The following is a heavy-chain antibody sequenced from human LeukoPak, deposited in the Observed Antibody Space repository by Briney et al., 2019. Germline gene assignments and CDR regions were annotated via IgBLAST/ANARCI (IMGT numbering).Heavy chain of an antibody. V-gene: IGHV4-30-2*01. CDR3: ARDLMEAFDI. Sequence: SQTLSLTCAVSGGSISSGGYSWSWIWQPPGKGLEWIGYIYHSGSTYYNPSLKSRVTISVDRSKNQFSLKLSSVTAADTAVYYRARDLMEAFDIWGQGTMVTVSS. CDR2: IYHSGST. CDR1: GGSISSGGYS. J-gene: IGHJ3*02. D-gene: IGHD3-10*01.